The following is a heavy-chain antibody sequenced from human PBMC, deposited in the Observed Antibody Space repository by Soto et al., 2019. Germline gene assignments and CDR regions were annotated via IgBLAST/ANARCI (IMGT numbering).Heavy chain of an antibody. CDR1: GYTFSSRG. J-gene: IGHJ2*01. D-gene: IGHD4-17*01. CDR3: VREAGDYDWYFDL. CDR2: ISPHNAKT. Sequence: QAQLVQSGPEVKEPGASVKVSCKASGYTFSSRGIYWVRQAPGQGLEWMGWISPHNAKTHYAQSLQGRVTLTPDTATSTAYIDLRSLRSDDTAVYYCVREAGDYDWYFDLWGRGTPVTVSS. V-gene: IGHV1-18*01.